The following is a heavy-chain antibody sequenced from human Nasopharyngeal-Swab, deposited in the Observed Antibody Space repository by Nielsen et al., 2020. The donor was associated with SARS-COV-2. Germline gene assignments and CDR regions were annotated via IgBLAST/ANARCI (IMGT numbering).Heavy chain of an antibody. J-gene: IGHJ6*02. V-gene: IGHV3-7*01. CDR2: IKQDGSEK. D-gene: IGHD3-9*01. Sequence: GGSLRLSCAASGFTFSDYYMSWIRQAPGKGLEWVANIKQDGSEKYYVDSVKGRFTISRDNAKNSLYLQMNSLRAEDTAVYYCARDSRFRFDRDYYYGMDVWGQGTTVTVSS. CDR1: GFTFSDYY. CDR3: ARDSRFRFDRDYYYGMDV.